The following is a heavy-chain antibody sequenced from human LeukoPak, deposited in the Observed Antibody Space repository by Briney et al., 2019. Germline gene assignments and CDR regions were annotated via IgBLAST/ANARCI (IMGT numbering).Heavy chain of an antibody. CDR2: IKSDGGST. CDR3: ARDAGLGPPDY. J-gene: IGHJ4*02. V-gene: IGHV3-74*01. CDR1: GLTFSSYW. Sequence: GGSLRLSCAASGLTFSSYWMHWVRQAPGKGLVWVSRIKSDGGSTSYADSVKGRFTISRDNAKNTLYLQMNSLRAEDTAVYYCARDAGLGPPDYWGQGTLVTVSS.